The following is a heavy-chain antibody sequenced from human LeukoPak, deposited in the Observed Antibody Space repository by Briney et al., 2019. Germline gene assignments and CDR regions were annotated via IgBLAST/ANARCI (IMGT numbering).Heavy chain of an antibody. V-gene: IGHV3-30*02. J-gene: IGHJ3*02. CDR1: GFTFSSYG. CDR2: IRYDGSNK. Sequence: GGSLRLSCAASGFTFSSYGMHWVRQAPGKGLEWVAFIRYDGSNKCYADSVKGRFTISRDNSKNTLYLQMNSLRAEDTAVYYCAKDPGGFGEPAYAFDIWGQGTMVTVSS. CDR3: AKDPGGFGEPAYAFDI. D-gene: IGHD3-10*01.